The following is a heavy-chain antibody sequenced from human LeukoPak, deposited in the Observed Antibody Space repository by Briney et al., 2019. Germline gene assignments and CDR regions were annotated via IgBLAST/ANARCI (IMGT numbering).Heavy chain of an antibody. Sequence: GGSLRPSCAASGFTFSSYEMNWVRQAPGKGLEWVSYISSSGSTIYYADSVKGRFTISRDNAKNSLYLQMNSLRAEDTAVYYCARDGGYDILTGYYYYGMDVWGKGTTVTVSS. CDR1: GFTFSSYE. CDR2: ISSSGSTI. J-gene: IGHJ6*04. CDR3: ARDGGYDILTGYYYYGMDV. D-gene: IGHD3-9*01. V-gene: IGHV3-48*03.